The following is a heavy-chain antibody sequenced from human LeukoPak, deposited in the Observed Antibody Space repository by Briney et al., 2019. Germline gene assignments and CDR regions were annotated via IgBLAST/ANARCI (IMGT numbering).Heavy chain of an antibody. CDR1: GGTFSNYA. J-gene: IGHJ4*02. CDR2: TIPIFGTT. CDR3: ARDRGGRQLVPSCFDY. V-gene: IGHV1-69*01. Sequence: SVNLSCKASGGTFSNYAISWVRQAPGQGLELKGGTIPIFGTTNYAQKFQGRVTITADESTSTAYMELSSLRSEDTAVYYCARDRGGRQLVPSCFDYWGQGTLVTVPS. D-gene: IGHD6-13*01.